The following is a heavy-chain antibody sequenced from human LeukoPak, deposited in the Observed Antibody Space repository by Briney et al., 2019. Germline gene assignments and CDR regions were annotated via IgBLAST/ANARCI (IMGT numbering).Heavy chain of an antibody. CDR3: ASNSAAAIEDDAFDI. Sequence: SETLSFTCTVSGGSISSSSYYWGWIRQPPGKGLEWIGSIYYSGSTYYNPSLKSRVTISVDTSKNQFSLKLSSVTAADTAVYYCASNSAAAIEDDAFDIWGQGTMVTVSS. CDR2: IYYSGST. CDR1: GGSISSSSYY. V-gene: IGHV4-39*01. D-gene: IGHD6-13*01. J-gene: IGHJ3*02.